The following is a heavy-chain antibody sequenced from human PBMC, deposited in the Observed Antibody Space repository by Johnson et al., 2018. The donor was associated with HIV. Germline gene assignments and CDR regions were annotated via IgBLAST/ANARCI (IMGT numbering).Heavy chain of an antibody. CDR1: GFTFSSYA. CDR2: ASGSGGTT. V-gene: IGHV3-23*04. CDR3: AKDQAVAGRGLVAFDS. J-gene: IGHJ3*02. Sequence: VQLVESGGGLVQPGGSLRLPCAASGFTFSSYAVSWVRQAPGKGLEWVSGASGSGGTTYYADSVKGRFTISRDNARDTLYLQMHRLRAEDTAVYYWAKDQAVAGRGLVAFDSWGHGTMVTVAS. D-gene: IGHD6-19*01.